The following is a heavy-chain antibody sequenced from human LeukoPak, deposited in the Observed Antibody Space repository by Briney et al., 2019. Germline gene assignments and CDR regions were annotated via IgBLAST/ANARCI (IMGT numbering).Heavy chain of an antibody. Sequence: GASVKVSCKASGYTFTSYGISWVRQAPGQGLEWMGWMNPNSGDTGYAQTFQGRVTMTRDTSVGTAYMELSSLRSEDTAVYYCARAIRRGELERYWGQGTLVTVSS. CDR2: MNPNSGDT. V-gene: IGHV1-8*02. D-gene: IGHD3-10*01. CDR1: GYTFTSYG. J-gene: IGHJ4*02. CDR3: ARAIRRGELERY.